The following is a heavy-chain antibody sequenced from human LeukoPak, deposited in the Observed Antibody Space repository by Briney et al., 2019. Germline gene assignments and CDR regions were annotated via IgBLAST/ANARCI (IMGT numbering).Heavy chain of an antibody. V-gene: IGHV4-59*08. CDR2: IYYSGST. CDR3: ARHAGQQLVHFDY. J-gene: IGHJ4*02. D-gene: IGHD6-13*01. CDR1: GGSISSYY. Sequence: SETLSLTCTVSGGSISSYYWSWIRQPPGKGLEWIGYIYYSGSTNYNPSLKSRVAISVDTSKNQFSLKLSSVTAADTAVYYCARHAGQQLVHFDYWGQGTLVTVSS.